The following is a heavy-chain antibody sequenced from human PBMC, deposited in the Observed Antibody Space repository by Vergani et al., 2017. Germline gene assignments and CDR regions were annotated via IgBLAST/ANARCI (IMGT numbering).Heavy chain of an antibody. V-gene: IGHV4-59*01. CDR3: ARGRGGYCSGGSCYFVDY. J-gene: IGHJ4*02. CDR1: GGSISSYY. D-gene: IGHD2-15*01. CDR2: IYYSGST. Sequence: QVQLPESGPGLVKPSETLSLTCTVSGGSISSYYWSWIRQPPGKGLEWIGYIYYSGSTNYNPSLKSRVTISVDTSKNQFSLKLSSVTAADTAVYYCARGRGGYCSGGSCYFVDYWGQGTLVTVSS.